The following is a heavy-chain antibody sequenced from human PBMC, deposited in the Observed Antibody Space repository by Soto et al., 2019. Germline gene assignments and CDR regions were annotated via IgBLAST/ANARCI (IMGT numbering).Heavy chain of an antibody. CDR3: ARGGRGYSYGSFDY. J-gene: IGHJ4*02. Sequence: SETLSLTCAVYGGSFSGYYWGWIRQPPGKGLEWIGEINHSGSTNYNPSLKSRVTISVDTSKNQFSLKLSSVTAADTAVYYCARGGRGYSYGSFDYWGQGTLVPVSS. D-gene: IGHD5-18*01. CDR2: INHSGST. CDR1: GGSFSGYY. V-gene: IGHV4-34*01.